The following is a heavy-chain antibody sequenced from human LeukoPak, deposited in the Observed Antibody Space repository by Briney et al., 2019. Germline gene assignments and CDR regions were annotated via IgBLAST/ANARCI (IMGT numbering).Heavy chain of an antibody. V-gene: IGHV5-51*01. J-gene: IGHJ3*02. CDR3: ARTTTVVTPRAFDI. CDR2: IYPDDSET. CDR1: GYRFTTDY. Sequence: GESLKISCKASGYRFTTDYIGWVRQMPGKGLEWMGIIYPDDSETNYSPSFQGQVSMSVDKSISTAYLQWSSLKASDTAMYYCARTTTVVTPRAFDIWGQGTMVTVSS. D-gene: IGHD4-23*01.